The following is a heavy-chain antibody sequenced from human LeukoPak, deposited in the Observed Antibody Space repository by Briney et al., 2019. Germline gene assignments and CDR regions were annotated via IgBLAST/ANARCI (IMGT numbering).Heavy chain of an antibody. CDR3: ARVDIVTVPSANFDC. CDR2: IFYSGNT. V-gene: IGHV4-39*01. CDR1: GGSISTNSYY. D-gene: IGHD2-15*01. J-gene: IGHJ4*02. Sequence: PSETLSLTCFVSGGSISTNSYYWGWVRQPPGKGLERIGSIFYSGNTYYNPSFRSRVSISVDTSKNQFSLKLFSVTAVDTAVYYCARVDIVTVPSANFDCWGQGTLVTVSS.